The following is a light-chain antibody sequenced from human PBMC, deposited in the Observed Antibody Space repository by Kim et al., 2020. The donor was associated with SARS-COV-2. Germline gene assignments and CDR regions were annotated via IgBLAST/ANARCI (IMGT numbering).Light chain of an antibody. CDR3: QQYDNLRPIT. V-gene: IGKV1-33*01. CDR2: DAS. Sequence: SVGDRVTITCQASQDISNYLNWYQQKPGKAPKLLIYDASNLETGVPSRFSGSGSGTDFTFTISSLQPEDIATYYCQQYDNLRPITFGQGTRLEIK. J-gene: IGKJ5*01. CDR1: QDISNY.